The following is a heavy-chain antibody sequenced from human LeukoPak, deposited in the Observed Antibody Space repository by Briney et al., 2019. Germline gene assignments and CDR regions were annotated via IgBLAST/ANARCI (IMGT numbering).Heavy chain of an antibody. V-gene: IGHV4-61*02. Sequence: SQTLSLTCTVSGGSISSGSYYWSWIRQPAGKGLEWIGRIYTSGSTNYNPSLKSRVTISVDTSKNQFSLKLSSVTAADTAVYYCARGFETVTTLSASGRAPYAFDIWGQGTMVTVSS. CDR2: IYTSGST. D-gene: IGHD4-17*01. CDR3: ARGFETVTTLSASGRAPYAFDI. CDR1: GGSISSGSYY. J-gene: IGHJ3*02.